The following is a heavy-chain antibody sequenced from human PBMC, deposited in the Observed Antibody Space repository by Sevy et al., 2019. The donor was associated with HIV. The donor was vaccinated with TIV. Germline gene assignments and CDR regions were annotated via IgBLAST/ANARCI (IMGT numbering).Heavy chain of an antibody. CDR1: GYTITSYR. Sequence: ASVKVSCEASGYTITSYRIYWVRQAPGQGLEWMGWISPLNGDTNYAQKFQGRVTMSTDTSTRTAYMELRSLRADDTAVYFCARAFCSGGSCYSLEFWGQGAMVTVSS. CDR3: ARAFCSGGSCYSLEF. D-gene: IGHD2-15*01. CDR2: ISPLNGDT. J-gene: IGHJ4*02. V-gene: IGHV1-18*01.